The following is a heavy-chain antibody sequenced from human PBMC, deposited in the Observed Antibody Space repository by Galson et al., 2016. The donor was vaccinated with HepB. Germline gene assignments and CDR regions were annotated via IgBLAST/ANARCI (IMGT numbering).Heavy chain of an antibody. CDR1: GFTFSSYW. V-gene: IGHV3-7*01. J-gene: IGHJ4*02. CDR2: IKQDGSEK. CDR3: ARLQKDIGVVVAATRVVYFDY. D-gene: IGHD2-15*01. Sequence: SLRLSCAASGFTFSSYWMSWVRQAPGKGLEWVANIKQDGSEKYYVDSMKGRFTISRDNAKNSLYLQMSSLRGDDTAVYYCARLQKDIGVVVAATRVVYFDYWGQGTLVTVSS.